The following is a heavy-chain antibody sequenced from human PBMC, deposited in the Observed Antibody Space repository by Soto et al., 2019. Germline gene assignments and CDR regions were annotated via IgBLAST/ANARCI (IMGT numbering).Heavy chain of an antibody. CDR1: GTTFDRFT. J-gene: IGHJ5*02. CDR2: FVPMFGSA. Sequence: QVLLVQSGPELKNPGSSVKVSCKPSGTTFDRFTFNWVRQAPGQGLEWMGGFVPMFGSASIAQRFQGRLRINADASAGRGYMELSDLRSEDTAIYFCAREEDTTGHYSWFDPWGPGTLVTVSS. D-gene: IGHD1-1*01. V-gene: IGHV1-69*01. CDR3: AREEDTTGHYSWFDP.